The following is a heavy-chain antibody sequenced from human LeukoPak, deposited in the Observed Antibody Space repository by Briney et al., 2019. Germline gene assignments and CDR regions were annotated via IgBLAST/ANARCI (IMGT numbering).Heavy chain of an antibody. V-gene: IGHV4-30-4*07. CDR3: ARVGRMHYDFWSGYYSAWFDP. CDR2: VFTTGTT. Sequence: SETLSLTCAVSGGSISSGGYSWWWVRQPPGKGLEWIGYVFTTGTTYYNPSLNSRVTISLDMSKNQFSLKLSSVTAADTAVYYCARVGRMHYDFWSGYYSAWFDPWGQGTLVTVSS. D-gene: IGHD3-3*01. CDR1: GGSISSGGYS. J-gene: IGHJ5*02.